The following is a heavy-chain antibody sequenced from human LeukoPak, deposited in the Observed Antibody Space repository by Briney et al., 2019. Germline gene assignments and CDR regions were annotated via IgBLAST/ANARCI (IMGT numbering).Heavy chain of an antibody. CDR2: IAYDGSRA. CDR3: TRYNSDHFDY. CDR1: GFTFGGYG. Sequence: PGRSLRLSCAGSGFTFGGYGMHWFRQTPGKGLEWVAVIAYDGSRAFYADSVMGRFTISRDNSKNTMSVQMDDLRAEDTAVYYCTRYNSDHFDYWGQGTLVTVSS. D-gene: IGHD6-19*01. J-gene: IGHJ4*02. V-gene: IGHV3-33*01.